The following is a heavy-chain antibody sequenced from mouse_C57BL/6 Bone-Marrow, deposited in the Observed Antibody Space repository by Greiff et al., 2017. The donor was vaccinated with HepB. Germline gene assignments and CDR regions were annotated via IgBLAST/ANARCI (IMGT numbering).Heavy chain of an antibody. Sequence: VKLMESGAELVKPGASVKISCKASGYAFSSYWMNWVKQRPGKGLEWIGQIYPGDGDTNYNGKFKGKATLTADKSSSTAYMQLSSLTSEDSAVYFCARKDYGSSSDYWGQGTTLTVSS. CDR3: ARKDYGSSSDY. V-gene: IGHV1-80*01. CDR2: IYPGDGDT. J-gene: IGHJ2*01. D-gene: IGHD1-1*01. CDR1: GYAFSSYW.